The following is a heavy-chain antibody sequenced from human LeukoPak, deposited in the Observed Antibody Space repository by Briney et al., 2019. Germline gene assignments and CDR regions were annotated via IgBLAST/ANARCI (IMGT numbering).Heavy chain of an antibody. J-gene: IGHJ1*01. V-gene: IGHV3-23*01. CDR1: GLTFSNYA. CDR3: AKWPLYSSAWFYFQH. CDR2: ISSSGGST. Sequence: GGSLRLSCAASGLTFSNYAMSWVRQAPGKGLEWVSTISSSGGSTYYADSVKGRFTISRDSSKNTLYLQMNSLRAEDTAVYYCAKWPLYSSAWFYFQHWGQGTLVTVSS. D-gene: IGHD6-19*01.